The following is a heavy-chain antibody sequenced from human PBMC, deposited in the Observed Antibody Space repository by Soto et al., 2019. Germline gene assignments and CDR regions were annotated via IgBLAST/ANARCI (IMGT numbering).Heavy chain of an antibody. V-gene: IGHV4-34*01. D-gene: IGHD2-15*01. CDR3: ARFTIVVVVAATDNWFDP. Sequence: QVQLQQWGAGLLKPSETLSSTCAVYGGSFSGYYWSWIRQPPGKGLEWVGEINHSGSTNYNPSLKSRVTISVDTSKNQFSLKLSSVTAADTAVYYCARFTIVVVVAATDNWFDPWGQGTLVTVSS. CDR2: INHSGST. J-gene: IGHJ5*02. CDR1: GGSFSGYY.